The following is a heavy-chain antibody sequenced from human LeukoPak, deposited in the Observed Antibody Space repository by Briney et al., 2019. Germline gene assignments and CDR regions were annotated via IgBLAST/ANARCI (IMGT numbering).Heavy chain of an antibody. V-gene: IGHV3-43*01. J-gene: IGHJ6*03. Sequence: PGGSLRLSCAASGFTFDDYTMHWVRQAPGKGLEWVSLISWDGGSTYYADSVKGRFTISRDNSKNSLYLQMNSLRTEDTALYYCAKDISRFGELSRYMDVWGKGTTVTVSS. CDR2: ISWDGGST. CDR3: AKDISRFGELSRYMDV. CDR1: GFTFDDYT. D-gene: IGHD3-10*01.